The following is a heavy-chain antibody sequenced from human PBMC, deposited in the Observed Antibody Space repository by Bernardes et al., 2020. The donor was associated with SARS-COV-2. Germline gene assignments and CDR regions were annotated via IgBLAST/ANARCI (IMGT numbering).Heavy chain of an antibody. CDR2: IDPGDSYT. CDR1: GYSFTTYW. Sequence: GESLKISCKGFGYSFTTYWITWVRQVPGEGLEWVGRIDPGDSYTTYSPSFQGHVTISADKSITTAYLQWNSLKASDTAMYYCAASYSGSYAGVGVLDYWGQGTLVTVSS. CDR3: AASYSGSYAGVGVLDY. J-gene: IGHJ4*02. V-gene: IGHV5-10-1*01. D-gene: IGHD1-26*01.